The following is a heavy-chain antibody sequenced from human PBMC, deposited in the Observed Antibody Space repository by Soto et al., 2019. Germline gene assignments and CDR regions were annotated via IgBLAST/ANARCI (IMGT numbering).Heavy chain of an antibody. CDR1: GFTFSDYA. Sequence: EEQLLESGGDLVQPGGSLRLSCAAAGFTFSDYAMNWVRQAPGKGLEWVSSVIGSGGSTYYADSVKGRFTISRDNSKNTLYLQMNSLRAEDTALYYCAKGQDYWGFGESDDAFDIWGQGTKVTVSS. J-gene: IGHJ3*02. CDR2: VIGSGGST. CDR3: AKGQDYWGFGESDDAFDI. D-gene: IGHD3-10*01. V-gene: IGHV3-23*01.